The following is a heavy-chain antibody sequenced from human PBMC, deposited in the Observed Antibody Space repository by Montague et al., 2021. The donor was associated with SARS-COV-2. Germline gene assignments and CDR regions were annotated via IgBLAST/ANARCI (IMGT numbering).Heavy chain of an antibody. Sequence: SLRLSCAASGFTFNTYTMHWVRRSPGKGLEWVSSISSSGTYIYYADSVKGRFTISGDNSHNSLSLQLNSLRPEDTALYYCARDGVQCGDWPSYFAFWGQGTLVSVSS. CDR3: ARDGVQCGDWPSYFAF. V-gene: IGHV3-21*01. D-gene: IGHD2-21*02. CDR2: ISSSGTYI. CDR1: GFTFNTYT. J-gene: IGHJ4*02.